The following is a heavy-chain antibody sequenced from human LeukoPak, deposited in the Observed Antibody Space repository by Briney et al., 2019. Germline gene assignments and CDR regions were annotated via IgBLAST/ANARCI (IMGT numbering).Heavy chain of an antibody. CDR1: RFTFSSYS. J-gene: IGHJ5*02. D-gene: IGHD3-10*01. CDR2: ISSSSSTI. V-gene: IGHV3-48*01. Sequence: GGSLRLSCAASRFTFSSYSMNWVRQAPGKGLEWVSYISSSSSTIYYADSVRGRFTISRDNAKNSLYLQMNSLRAEDTAVYYCAREDRYYGSGSYYGLDPWGQGTLVTVSS. CDR3: AREDRYYGSGSYYGLDP.